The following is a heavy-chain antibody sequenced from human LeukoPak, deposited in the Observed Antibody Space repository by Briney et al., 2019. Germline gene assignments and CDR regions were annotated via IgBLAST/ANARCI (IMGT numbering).Heavy chain of an antibody. V-gene: IGHV3-21*01. D-gene: IGHD2-2*01. CDR2: ISSSSSYI. J-gene: IGHJ4*02. CDR3: ARGGGCHRTNCYWADY. Sequence: GGSLRLSCVASGFTFSSYTMNWVRQAPGKGLEWVSSISSSSSYIYYADSVKGRFTISRDNAKNSLYLQMNSLRAGDTAVYYCARGGGCHRTNCYWADYWGQGTLVTVSS. CDR1: GFTFSSYT.